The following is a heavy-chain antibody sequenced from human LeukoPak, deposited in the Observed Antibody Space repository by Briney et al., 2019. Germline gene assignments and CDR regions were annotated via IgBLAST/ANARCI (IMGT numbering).Heavy chain of an antibody. J-gene: IGHJ6*03. D-gene: IGHD3-3*01. CDR3: ATKSDRFLEWKYYYMDV. CDR2: IIPIFGTA. Sequence: SVKVSCKASGGTFSSYAISWVRQAPGQGLEWMGGIIPIFGTANYAQKFQGRVTITTDESTSTAYMELSSLRSEDTAVYLCATKSDRFLEWKYYYMDVWGKGTTVTVSS. V-gene: IGHV1-69*05. CDR1: GGTFSSYA.